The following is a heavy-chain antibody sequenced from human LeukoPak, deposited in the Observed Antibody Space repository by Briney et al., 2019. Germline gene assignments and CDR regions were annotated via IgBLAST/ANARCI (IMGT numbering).Heavy chain of an antibody. CDR1: GFTFSSYA. Sequence: GGSLRLSCAASGFTFSSYAMSWVRQAPGKGLEWVSAISGSGGSTYYADSVKGRFTISRDNSKNTLYLQMNSLRVEDTAVYCCAKDYSRDGYYADTFHIWGQGTMVTVSS. D-gene: IGHD3-3*01. CDR3: AKDYSRDGYYADTFHI. CDR2: ISGSGGST. V-gene: IGHV3-23*01. J-gene: IGHJ3*02.